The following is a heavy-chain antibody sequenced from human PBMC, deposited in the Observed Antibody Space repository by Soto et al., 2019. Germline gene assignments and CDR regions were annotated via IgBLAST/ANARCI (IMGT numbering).Heavy chain of an antibody. V-gene: IGHV4-4*02. J-gene: IGHJ4*02. CDR3: ASRDPGTSVDY. CDR1: GGSVTSNNW. D-gene: IGHD1-7*01. CDR2: IYRTGGT. Sequence: LCLTCAVSGGSVTSNNWWTWVRQPPGQGLEWIGEIYRTGGTNYNPSLKSRVTISLDKSENQFSLKVTSLTAADTAVYYCASRDPGTSVDYWGQGTLVTVSS.